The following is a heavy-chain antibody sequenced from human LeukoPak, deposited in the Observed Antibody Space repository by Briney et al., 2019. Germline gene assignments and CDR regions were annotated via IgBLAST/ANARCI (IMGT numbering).Heavy chain of an antibody. CDR3: AKVPLRSYYDY. Sequence: SETLSLTCTVSGASISSSTYYWGWIRQPPGKGLEWIGSASYSGNTYYNPSLKSRVTILVDTSKNQFSLKMTSVTAADTAVYYCAKVPLRSYYDYWGQGTLVTVSS. CDR2: ASYSGNT. V-gene: IGHV4-39*07. CDR1: GASISSSTYY. J-gene: IGHJ4*02.